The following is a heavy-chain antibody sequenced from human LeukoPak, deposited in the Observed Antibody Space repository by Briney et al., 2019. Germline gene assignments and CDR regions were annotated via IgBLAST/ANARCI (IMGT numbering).Heavy chain of an antibody. CDR2: IYYSGST. Sequence: PSETLSLTCTVSGGSISSYYWSWIRQPPGKGLEWIGYIYYSGSTNYNPSLKSRVTMSVDTSRTQSSLKLGSVTAADTAVYYCARVISQRLSGYYYYYMDVWGKGTTVTVSS. D-gene: IGHD6-25*01. V-gene: IGHV4-59*01. CDR3: ARVISQRLSGYYYYYMDV. J-gene: IGHJ6*03. CDR1: GGSISSYY.